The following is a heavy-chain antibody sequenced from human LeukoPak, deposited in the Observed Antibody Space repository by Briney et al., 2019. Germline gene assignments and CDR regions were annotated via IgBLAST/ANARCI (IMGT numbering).Heavy chain of an antibody. Sequence: PSETLSLTCTVSGGSLSSSRYFWGWIRQPPGKGLEWIGSIYYSGSTYYNPSLKSRITISVDTSKNQFSLKLSSVTAADTAVYYCARDGAERPHYMDVWGKGTTVTVSS. CDR2: IYYSGST. CDR3: ARDGAERPHYMDV. J-gene: IGHJ6*03. V-gene: IGHV4-39*07. D-gene: IGHD1-1*01. CDR1: GGSLSSSRYF.